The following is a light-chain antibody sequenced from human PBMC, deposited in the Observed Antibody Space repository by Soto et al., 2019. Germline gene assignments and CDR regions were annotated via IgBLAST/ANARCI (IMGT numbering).Light chain of an antibody. CDR1: QSLLHSNGYNY. V-gene: IGKV2-28*01. CDR2: MGS. J-gene: IGKJ4*01. Sequence: DIVMTQSPLSLPVTPGEPASISCRSSQSLLHSNGYNYLDWYLQKPGQSPQVLIYMGSNRASGVPDRFSGIGSGTDFTLKISRVGAEDVGVYYCMQALQTPLTFGGGTKVEIK. CDR3: MQALQTPLT.